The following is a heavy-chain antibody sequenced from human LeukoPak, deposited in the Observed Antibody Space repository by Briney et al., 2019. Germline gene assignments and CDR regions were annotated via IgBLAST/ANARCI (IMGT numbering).Heavy chain of an antibody. Sequence: PGGSLRLSCAASGFTFSSYAMDWVRQAPGKGLEWVAVISYDGSNKYYADSVKGRFTISRDNSKNTLYLQMNSLRAEDTAVYYCARDASYGGNSYFDYWGQGTLVTVSS. CDR2: ISYDGSNK. V-gene: IGHV3-30*04. D-gene: IGHD4-23*01. J-gene: IGHJ4*02. CDR1: GFTFSSYA. CDR3: ARDASYGGNSYFDY.